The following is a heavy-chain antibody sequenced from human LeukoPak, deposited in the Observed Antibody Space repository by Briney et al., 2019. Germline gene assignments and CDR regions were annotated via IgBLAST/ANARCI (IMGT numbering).Heavy chain of an antibody. J-gene: IGHJ4*02. V-gene: IGHV1-18*01. CDR1: GYTFTSYG. Sequence: GASVKVSCKASGYTFTSYGISWVRQAPGQGLEWMGWISAFNGNTNYAQKLQGRVTMTTDTSTSTAYMELRSLRSDDTAVYCCARDKGVKELRDFDYWGQGTLVTVSS. D-gene: IGHD1-7*01. CDR3: ARDKGVKELRDFDY. CDR2: ISAFNGNT.